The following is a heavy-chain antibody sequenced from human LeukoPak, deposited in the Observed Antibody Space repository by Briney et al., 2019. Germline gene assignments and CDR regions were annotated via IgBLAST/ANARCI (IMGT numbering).Heavy chain of an antibody. CDR3: ARDGLSSGWYYYYYMDV. V-gene: IGHV1-2*02. J-gene: IGHJ6*03. Sequence: ASVKVSCKASGYTFIDYYMHWVRQAPGQGLEWMGWINPNSGGTNYAQKFQGRVTMTRDTSISTAYMELSRLRSDDTAVYYCARDGLSSGWYYYYYMDVWGKGTTVTISS. CDR1: GYTFIDYY. D-gene: IGHD6-19*01. CDR2: INPNSGGT.